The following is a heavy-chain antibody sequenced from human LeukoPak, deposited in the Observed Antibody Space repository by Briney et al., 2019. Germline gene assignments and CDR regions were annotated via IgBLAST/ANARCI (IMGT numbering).Heavy chain of an antibody. CDR3: AKIAVAGTLDY. J-gene: IGHJ4*02. D-gene: IGHD6-19*01. CDR2: ISYDGSNK. CDR1: GFTFSSYA. V-gene: IGHV3-30-3*02. Sequence: GGSLRLSCAASGFTFSSYAMHWVRQAPGKGLEWVAVISYDGSNKYYADSVKGRFAISRDNSKNTLYLQMNSLRAEDTAVYYCAKIAVAGTLDYWGQGTLVTVSS.